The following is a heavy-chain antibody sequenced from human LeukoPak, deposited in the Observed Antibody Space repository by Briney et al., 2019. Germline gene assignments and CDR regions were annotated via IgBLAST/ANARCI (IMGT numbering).Heavy chain of an antibody. J-gene: IGHJ4*02. CDR2: IYYTGST. D-gene: IGHD5-24*01. V-gene: IGHV4-39*01. Sequence: SETLSLTCTVSGGSISSSNYYWGWIRQPPGKGLEWIGSIYYTGSTFYNPSLKSRVTISVDTSKNQFSMKLSSVTAADTAVYFCARGLRDGYTLFYFDYWGQGTLVTVSS. CDR3: ARGLRDGYTLFYFDY. CDR1: GGSISSSNYY.